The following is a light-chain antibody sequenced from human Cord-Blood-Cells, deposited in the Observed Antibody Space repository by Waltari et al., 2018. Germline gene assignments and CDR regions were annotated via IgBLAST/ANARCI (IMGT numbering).Light chain of an antibody. CDR1: QSVSSSY. CDR3: QQYGSSPRT. CDR2: GAS. J-gene: IGKJ1*01. Sequence: ELVLTQSPGTLSLSPGERATLSCRASQSVSSSYLAWYQQKPGQAPRLLIYGASSSATGIPDRFSGSGSGTDFTLTIRRLEPEDFAVYYCQQYGSSPRTFGQGTKVEIK. V-gene: IGKV3-20*01.